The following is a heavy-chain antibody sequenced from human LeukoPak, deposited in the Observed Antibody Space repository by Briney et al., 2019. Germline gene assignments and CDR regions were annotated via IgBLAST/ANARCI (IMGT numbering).Heavy chain of an antibody. Sequence: GGSLRLSCAASGFTLSSYWMHSVRQVPGKGLVWVARINPGGSSITYADSVKGRFTISRDNAKNTLYLQMDSLRAEDTGVYYCARGNQADDYWGQGTLVTVSS. J-gene: IGHJ4*02. CDR3: ARGNQADDY. CDR1: GFTLSSYW. V-gene: IGHV3-74*01. D-gene: IGHD1-14*01. CDR2: INPGGSSI.